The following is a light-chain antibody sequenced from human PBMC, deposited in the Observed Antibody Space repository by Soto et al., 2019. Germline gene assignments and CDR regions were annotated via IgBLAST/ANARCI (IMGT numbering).Light chain of an antibody. Sequence: QSVLTQPPSVSGAPGQRASISCTGSTSNIGAPYDVHWYQHLPGTAPKLLIYGDNNRPSGVPDRFSGSKSGTSASLAITRLQAEDEADYYCQSYDISLHNYVFGTGTKVTVL. CDR3: QSYDISLHNYV. CDR2: GDN. V-gene: IGLV1-40*01. CDR1: TSNIGAPYD. J-gene: IGLJ1*01.